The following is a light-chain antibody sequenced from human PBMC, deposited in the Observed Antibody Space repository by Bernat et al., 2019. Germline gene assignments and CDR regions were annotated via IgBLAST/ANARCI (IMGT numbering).Light chain of an antibody. CDR2: TTN. Sequence: QTVVTQEPSFSVSPGGTLTLTCGSNSGSVSTSNYPSWYQQTPGQAPRTLIYTTNTRSSGVSDRFSGSILENKAALTITGAQPDDESHYYCMLYVGGGIYVFGTGTKVTVL. J-gene: IGLJ1*01. CDR3: MLYVGGGIYV. CDR1: SGSVSTSNY. V-gene: IGLV8-61*01.